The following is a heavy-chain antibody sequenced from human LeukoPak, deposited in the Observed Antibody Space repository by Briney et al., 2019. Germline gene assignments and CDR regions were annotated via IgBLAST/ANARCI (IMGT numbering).Heavy chain of an antibody. CDR3: ARGPPYCSSTSCPLYY. CDR1: GYTFTSYY. V-gene: IGHV1-46*01. CDR2: INPSGGST. D-gene: IGHD2-2*01. Sequence: ASVKVSCKASGYTFTSYYMHWVRQAPGQGLEWMGIINPSGGSTSYAQKFQGRVTMTRDTSTGTVYMELSSLRSEDTAVYYCARGPPYCSSTSCPLYYWGQGTLVTVSS. J-gene: IGHJ4*02.